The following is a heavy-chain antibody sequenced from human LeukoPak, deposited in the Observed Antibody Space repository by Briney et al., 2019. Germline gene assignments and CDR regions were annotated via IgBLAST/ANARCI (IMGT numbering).Heavy chain of an antibody. Sequence: GGSLRLSCAASGFTFDDYAMHWIRQAPGKGLEWVAVIWYDGSKKYYADSVKGRFTISRDNFKNTLDLQMDSLRAEDTAVYYCARMSGSHIDYWGQGTLVTVSS. CDR1: GFTFDDYA. CDR2: IWYDGSKK. J-gene: IGHJ4*02. D-gene: IGHD1-26*01. V-gene: IGHV3-33*08. CDR3: ARMSGSHIDY.